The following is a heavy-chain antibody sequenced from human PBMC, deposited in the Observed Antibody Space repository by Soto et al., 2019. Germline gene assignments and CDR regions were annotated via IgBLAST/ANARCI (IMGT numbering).Heavy chain of an antibody. J-gene: IGHJ6*03. CDR2: MNPNSGNT. CDR1: GYTFTSYD. V-gene: IGHV1-8*01. D-gene: IGHD3-10*01. Sequence: ASVKVSCKASGYTFTSYDINWVRQATGQGLEWMGWMNPNSGNTGYAQKFQGRVTMTRNTSIGTACMELSSLRSEDTAVYYCARGSGVFGSKYYYYYYYMDVWGKGTTVTVSS. CDR3: ARGSGVFGSKYYYYYYYMDV.